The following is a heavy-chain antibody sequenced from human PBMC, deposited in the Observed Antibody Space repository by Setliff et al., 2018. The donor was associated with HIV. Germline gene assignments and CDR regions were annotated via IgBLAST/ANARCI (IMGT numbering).Heavy chain of an antibody. Sequence: PGGSLRLSCVASGFNFEDYGMSWVRQIPGKGLEWVSIISWSGDRVDYADSVKGRFTISRDNAKDSLYLQMRGLRLEDTAMYYCVRAGRPFRGAMTGLTFDFWGQGALVTSPQ. CDR3: VRAGRPFRGAMTGLTFDF. D-gene: IGHD6-6*01. CDR2: ISWSGDRV. CDR1: GFNFEDYG. J-gene: IGHJ4*02. V-gene: IGHV3-20*04.